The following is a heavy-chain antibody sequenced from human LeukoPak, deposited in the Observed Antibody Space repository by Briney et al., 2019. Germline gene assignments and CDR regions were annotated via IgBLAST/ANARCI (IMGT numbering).Heavy chain of an antibody. J-gene: IGHJ4*02. CDR3: AKDSEVHMVRGVISTY. CDR2: IKSKADGGTT. CDR1: GFTFSNAW. Sequence: GGSLRLSCAASGFTFSNAWMSWVRQVPGKGLERVGRIKSKADGGTTDYAAPVKGRFIISRDDSKHTLYLQMNSLRAEDTAVYYCAKDSEVHMVRGVISTYWGQGTLVTVSS. V-gene: IGHV3-15*01. D-gene: IGHD3-10*01.